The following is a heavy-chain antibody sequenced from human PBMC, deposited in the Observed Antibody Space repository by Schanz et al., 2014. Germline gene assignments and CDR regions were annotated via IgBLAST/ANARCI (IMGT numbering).Heavy chain of an antibody. J-gene: IGHJ4*02. V-gene: IGHV1-69*02. D-gene: IGHD3-22*01. CDR1: GGTFSSYS. Sequence: QVQLVQSGAEVKKPGSSVKVSCKASGGTFSSYSISWVRQAPGQGLEWMGRIIPILGIANYAQKFQGRVTNTADKSTSTAYMDLSSLRPEDTAVYYCARSNYYDNSDYYNVFDYWGQGTLVTVSS. CDR2: IIPILGIA. CDR3: ARSNYYDNSDYYNVFDY.